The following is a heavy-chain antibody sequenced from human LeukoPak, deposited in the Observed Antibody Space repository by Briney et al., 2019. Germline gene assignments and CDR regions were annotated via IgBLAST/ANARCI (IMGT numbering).Heavy chain of an antibody. CDR3: TRRYFDWLLDY. J-gene: IGHJ4*02. V-gene: IGHV3-30*02. Sequence: GGSLRLSCAASGFTFSSYGMHWVRQAPGKGLEWVAFIQNDGSNRDYADSVKGRFTISRDNSKNTLYLQMNSLRAEDTAVYYCTRRYFDWLLDYWGQGTLVTVSS. CDR2: IQNDGSNR. D-gene: IGHD3-9*01. CDR1: GFTFSSYG.